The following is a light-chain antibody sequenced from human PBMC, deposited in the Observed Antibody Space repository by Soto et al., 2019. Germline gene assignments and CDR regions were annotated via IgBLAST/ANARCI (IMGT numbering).Light chain of an antibody. V-gene: IGLV8-61*01. CDR2: STN. CDR1: SGSVSTTYY. J-gene: IGLJ2*01. CDR3: VLYMGSGNSV. Sequence: QTVVTQEPSFSVSPGGTVTLTCGLSSGSVSTTYYPSWYQQTPGQAPRTLIYSTNSRSSGVPDRFSGSILGNKAALTITGAQADDESDYYCVLYMGSGNSVFGGGTKVTVL.